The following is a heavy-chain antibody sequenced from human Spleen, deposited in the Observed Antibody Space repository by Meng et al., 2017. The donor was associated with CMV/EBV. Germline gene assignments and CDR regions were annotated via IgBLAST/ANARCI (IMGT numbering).Heavy chain of an antibody. CDR1: RFTFDDYA. Sequence: GGSLRLSCAASRFTFDDYAIHWVRQVPGKGLKWVSSIYSGGSTFYADSVRGRFTISRDNSKNTLFLQMNSLRAEDTAVYHCARDIRYSSIYYYGMDVWGQGTTVTVSS. V-gene: IGHV3-66*02. J-gene: IGHJ6*02. D-gene: IGHD2-2*01. CDR2: IYSGGST. CDR3: ARDIRYSSIYYYGMDV.